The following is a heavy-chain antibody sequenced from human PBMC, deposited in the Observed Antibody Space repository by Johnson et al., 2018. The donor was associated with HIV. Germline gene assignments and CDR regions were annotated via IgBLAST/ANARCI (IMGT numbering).Heavy chain of an antibody. J-gene: IGHJ3*01. CDR1: GFTFDDYG. D-gene: IGHD4-11*01. CDR3: AKEGSTVI. CDR2: IGTAGDT. Sequence: VLLVESGGGVVRPGGSLRLSCAASGFTFDDYGMSWVRQGPGKGLEWVSDIGTAGDTYYPGSVKGRFTISRENAKNSLYLQMNSLTVGDTAVYYCAKEGSTVIWGQGTMVTVSS. V-gene: IGHV3-13*01.